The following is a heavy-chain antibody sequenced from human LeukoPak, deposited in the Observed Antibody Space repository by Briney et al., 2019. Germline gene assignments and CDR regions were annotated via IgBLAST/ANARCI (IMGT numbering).Heavy chain of an antibody. D-gene: IGHD2-15*01. CDR2: MYYSGSA. V-gene: IGHV4-59*01. J-gene: IGHJ6*02. CDR1: GGSMSGYF. Sequence: SETLSLTCTVSGGSMSGYFWSWIRQSPGKGLEWIAYMYYSGSANYNPSVKSRVTVSVDTSQNQFSLDLSSVTAADTAVYYCAKVAAARRYYYCGMDVWGQGTTVTVSS. CDR3: AKVAAARRYYYCGMDV.